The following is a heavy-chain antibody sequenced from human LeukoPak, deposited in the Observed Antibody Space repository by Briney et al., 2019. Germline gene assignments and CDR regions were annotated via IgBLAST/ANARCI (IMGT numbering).Heavy chain of an antibody. J-gene: IGHJ4*02. Sequence: PGGSLRLSCAASGFTVSSNYMNCVRQAPGKGLEWVSVIYSGGSTYYADSVKGRFTISRDNSKNTLYLQMNSLRAEDTAVYYCATGYSSVYYFDYWGQGTLVTVSS. CDR1: GFTVSSNY. D-gene: IGHD6-19*01. V-gene: IGHV3-66*01. CDR3: ATGYSSVYYFDY. CDR2: IYSGGST.